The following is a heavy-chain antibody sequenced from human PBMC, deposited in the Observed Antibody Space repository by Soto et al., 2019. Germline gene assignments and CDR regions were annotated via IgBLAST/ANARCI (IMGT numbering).Heavy chain of an antibody. CDR3: ATYVEVTAIGMGWFDP. CDR1: GGSISSGDYY. Sequence: QVQLQESGPGLVKPSQTLSLTCSVSGGSISSGDYYWGWIRQSPGKGLEWIGYIHYSGITFYNPSLKSRVTISVGTSKNQFSLKLTSVTAADTAVYYCATYVEVTAIGMGWFDPWGQGTLVTVSS. D-gene: IGHD2-21*02. V-gene: IGHV4-30-4*01. J-gene: IGHJ5*02. CDR2: IHYSGIT.